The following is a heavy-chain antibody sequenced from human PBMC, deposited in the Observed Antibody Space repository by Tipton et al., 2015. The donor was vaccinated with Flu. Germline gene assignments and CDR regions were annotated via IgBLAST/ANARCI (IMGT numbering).Heavy chain of an antibody. CDR3: ARACGSGGNRWFDP. CDR2: IYQSGTT. CDR1: GHSISSGYY. D-gene: IGHD2-15*01. Sequence: TLSLTCTVSGHSISSGYYWGWIRQPPGKGLEWVGSIYQSGTTYNNPSLKSRVTISVDTSRNQFSLKLSSVTAADTAVYYCARACGSGGNRWFDPWGQGALVTVSS. V-gene: IGHV4-38-2*02. J-gene: IGHJ5*02.